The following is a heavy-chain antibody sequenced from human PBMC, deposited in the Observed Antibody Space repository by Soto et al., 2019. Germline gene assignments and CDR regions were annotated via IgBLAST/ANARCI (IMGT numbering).Heavy chain of an antibody. CDR3: ATPGGFGMDV. V-gene: IGHV5-51*01. CDR2: IFPGDAET. J-gene: IGHJ6*02. Sequence: PGESLKISCQGSGYNFATHWIGWVRHKAGKGLEWMGIIFPGDAETRYSPSFQGHTTISADKSISTAYLRWSSLKASDTGMYYCATPGGFGMDVWGQGTTVTVSS. D-gene: IGHD5-12*01. CDR1: GYNFATHW.